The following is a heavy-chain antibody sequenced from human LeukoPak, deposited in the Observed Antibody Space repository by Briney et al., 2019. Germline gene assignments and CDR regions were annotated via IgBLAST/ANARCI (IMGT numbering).Heavy chain of an antibody. CDR2: ISWNSGSI. J-gene: IGHJ4*02. D-gene: IGHD6-13*01. CDR1: GFTFDDYA. V-gene: IGHV3-9*03. Sequence: SGGSLRLSCAASGFTFDDYAMHWVRQAPGKGLEWASGISWNSGSIGYADSVKGRFTISRDNAKNSLYLQMNSLRAEDMALYYCAKSGSSWYYFDYWGQGTLVTVSS. CDR3: AKSGSSWYYFDY.